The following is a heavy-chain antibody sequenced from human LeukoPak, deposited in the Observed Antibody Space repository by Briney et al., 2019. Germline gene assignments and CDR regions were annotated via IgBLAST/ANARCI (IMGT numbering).Heavy chain of an antibody. V-gene: IGHV3-30-3*02. J-gene: IGHJ4*02. Sequence: PGGSLRLSCAASGFTFSSYAMHWVRQAPGKGLEWVAVISYDGSNKYYADSVKGRFTISRDNSKNTLSLQMDSLRAEDTALYYCAKFPVWDTSKRPFDDWGQGTLVTVSA. CDR1: GFTFSSYA. CDR2: ISYDGSNK. CDR3: AKFPVWDTSKRPFDD. D-gene: IGHD3-16*01.